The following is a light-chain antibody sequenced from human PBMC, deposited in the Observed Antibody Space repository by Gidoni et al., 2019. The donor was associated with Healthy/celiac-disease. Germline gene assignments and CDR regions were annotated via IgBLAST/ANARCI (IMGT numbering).Light chain of an antibody. CDR2: DAS. CDR1: QSVSSY. J-gene: IGKJ5*01. Sequence: EIVLTQSPATLSLSPGERATLSCRASQSVSSYLAWYQQKPGQAPRLLIYDASNRATGIPARFSGSWSGKDFTLTISSLEPEDFAVYYCQQRSNWITFGQGTRLEIK. V-gene: IGKV3-11*01. CDR3: QQRSNWIT.